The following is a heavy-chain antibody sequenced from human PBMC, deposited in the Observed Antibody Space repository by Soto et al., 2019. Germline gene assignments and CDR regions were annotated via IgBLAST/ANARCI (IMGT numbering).Heavy chain of an antibody. CDR3: AKVAPTRADVGSSSYYGLDV. V-gene: IGHV3-23*01. CDR1: GFIFDYYA. D-gene: IGHD6-6*01. CDR2: ISASGIYT. Sequence: QSWWSLRLPCAASGFIFDYYAMSWDRQAAGKGLGWVSTISASGIYTYYTDSVKGRFTISRDNSKNTLFLQMDRLTAEDTAVFYCAKVAPTRADVGSSSYYGLDVWGQGTTVTV. J-gene: IGHJ6*02.